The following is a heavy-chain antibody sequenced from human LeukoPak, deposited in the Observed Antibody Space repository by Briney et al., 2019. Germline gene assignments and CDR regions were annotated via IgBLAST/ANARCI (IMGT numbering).Heavy chain of an antibody. D-gene: IGHD3-22*01. J-gene: IGHJ3*02. V-gene: IGHV4-59*01. Sequence: PSETLSLTCTVSGGSISSYYWSWIRQPPGKGLEWIGYIYYSGSTNYNPSLKSRVTISVDTSKNQFSLKLSSVTAADTAVYYCARAEVNYDILDAFDIWGQGTMVTVSS. CDR1: GGSISSYY. CDR3: ARAEVNYDILDAFDI. CDR2: IYYSGST.